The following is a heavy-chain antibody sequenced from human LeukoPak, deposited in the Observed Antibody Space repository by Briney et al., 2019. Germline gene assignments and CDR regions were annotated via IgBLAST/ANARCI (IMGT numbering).Heavy chain of an antibody. CDR3: AKGIKYCSSTSCFNPFDY. D-gene: IGHD2-2*01. CDR1: GFTFSSYA. V-gene: IGHV3-23*01. CDR2: ISGGGGST. Sequence: GGSLRLSCAASGFTFSSYAMSWVRQAPGKGLEWVSAISGGGGSTYYADSVKGRFTISRDNSKNTLYLQMNSLRAEDTAVYYCAKGIKYCSSTSCFNPFDYWGQGTLVTVSS. J-gene: IGHJ4*02.